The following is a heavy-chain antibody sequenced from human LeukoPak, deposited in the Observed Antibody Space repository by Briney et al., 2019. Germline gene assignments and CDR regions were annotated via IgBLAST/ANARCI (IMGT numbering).Heavy chain of an antibody. J-gene: IGHJ4*02. CDR3: ARGGNLPLDY. CDR1: GFTFSSYW. V-gene: IGHV3-74*01. CDR2: INTDGSST. D-gene: IGHD3-10*01. Sequence: GGSLRLSCEASGFTFSSYWMHWVRQAPGKGLVWVARINTDGSSTNYGDSEKGRLTISRDNAKNTLYLQVNSLRAEDTAVYYCARGGNLPLDYWGQGTLVTVSS.